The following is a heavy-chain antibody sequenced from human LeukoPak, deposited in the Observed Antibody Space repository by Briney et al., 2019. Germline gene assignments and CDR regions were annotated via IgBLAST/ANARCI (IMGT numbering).Heavy chain of an antibody. J-gene: IGHJ5*02. CDR1: GYTFTSYG. CDR2: ISAYNGNT. CDR3: ARDIVVVPAAKIYFWFDP. Sequence: ASVKVSCKASGYTFTSYGISWVRQAPGQGLEWMGWISAYNGNTNYAQKLQGRVTMTTDTSTSTAYMELRSLRSDDTAVYYCARDIVVVPAAKIYFWFDPWGQGTLVTVSS. D-gene: IGHD2-2*01. V-gene: IGHV1-18*01.